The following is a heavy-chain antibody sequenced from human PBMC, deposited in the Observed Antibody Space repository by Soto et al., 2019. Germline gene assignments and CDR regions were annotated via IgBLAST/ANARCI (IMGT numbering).Heavy chain of an antibody. Sequence: PGESLKISCKGSGYSFTSYWIGWVRQMPGKGLEWMGFIYPGDSDTRYSPSFQGQVTISADKSISTAYLQWSSLKASDTAMYYCARYRGSGSYYSYYYYGMDVWGQGTTVTVSS. CDR2: IYPGDSDT. J-gene: IGHJ6*02. V-gene: IGHV5-51*01. D-gene: IGHD1-26*01. CDR1: GYSFTSYW. CDR3: ARYRGSGSYYSYYYYGMDV.